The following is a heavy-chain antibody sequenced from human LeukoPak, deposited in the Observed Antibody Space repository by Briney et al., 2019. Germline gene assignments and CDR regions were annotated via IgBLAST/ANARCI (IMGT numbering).Heavy chain of an antibody. CDR3: ARGTPYYYDSSGPFDY. D-gene: IGHD3-22*01. CDR2: INTDGSRT. J-gene: IGHJ4*02. Sequence: GGSLRLSCAASGFTFSSYWMHWVRQAPGKGLVWVSRINTDGSRTSYADSVKGRFTISRDNAKNTLYLQMNSLRAEDTAVYYCARGTPYYYDSSGPFDYWGQGTLVTVSS. CDR1: GFTFSSYW. V-gene: IGHV3-74*01.